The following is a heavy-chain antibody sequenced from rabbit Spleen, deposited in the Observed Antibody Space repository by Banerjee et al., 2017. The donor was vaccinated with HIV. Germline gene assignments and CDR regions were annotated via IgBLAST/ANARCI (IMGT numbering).Heavy chain of an antibody. D-gene: IGHD8-1*01. CDR1: GFSFSSSDY. J-gene: IGHJ6*01. V-gene: IGHV1S40*01. Sequence: QSLEESGGGLVQPEGSLTLTCTASGFSFSSSDYICWVRQAPGKGLEWISCIAGSSSGFTYSATWAKGRFTISKTSSTTVTLQMTSLTAADTATYFCARDVGSSFSSYGMDLWGQGTLVTVS. CDR2: IAGSSSGFT. CDR3: ARDVGSSFSSYGMDL.